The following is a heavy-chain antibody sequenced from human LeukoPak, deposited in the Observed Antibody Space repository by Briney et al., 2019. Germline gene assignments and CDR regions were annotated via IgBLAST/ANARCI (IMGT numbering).Heavy chain of an antibody. CDR1: GFMFSSNW. V-gene: IGHV3-7*03. CDR2: IKEDGTET. J-gene: IGHJ4*02. CDR3: AKEGRSLQTY. Sequence: GGSLGLSCAASGFMFSSNWMSWVRLAPGKGLEWVANIKEDGTETYYVDSVKGRFTISRDNAKNSLYLQMNSLRVEDTAVYYCAKEGRSLQTYWGQGTLVTVSS. D-gene: IGHD5-24*01.